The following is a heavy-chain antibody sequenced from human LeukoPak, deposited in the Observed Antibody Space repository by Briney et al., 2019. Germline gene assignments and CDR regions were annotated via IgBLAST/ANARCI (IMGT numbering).Heavy chain of an antibody. V-gene: IGHV3-23*01. CDR1: GFIFSNYA. D-gene: IGHD3-16*01. CDR3: AKDTGPLMITFGGVVISYFDY. Sequence: GSLRLSCAGSGFIFSNYAMSWVRQAPGKGLEWVSGIKGNGFDTYYADSVKGRFTVSRDNSKNTLSLQMNSLSAEDTAVYYCAKDTGPLMITFGGVVISYFDYWGQGALVTVSS. J-gene: IGHJ4*02. CDR2: IKGNGFDT.